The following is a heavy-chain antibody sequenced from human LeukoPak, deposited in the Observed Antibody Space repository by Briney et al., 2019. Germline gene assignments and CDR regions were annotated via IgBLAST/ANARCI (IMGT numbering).Heavy chain of an antibody. CDR2: ISYDGSNK. J-gene: IGHJ5*01. CDR3: AAHNSGSPLDS. CDR1: GFTFSSYA. D-gene: IGHD3-22*01. V-gene: IGHV3-30*04. Sequence: GGSLRLSCAASGFTFSSYAMHWVRQAPGKGLEWVAVISYDGSNKYYADSVKGRFTISRDNSKNTLYLQMNSLRSEDTAVYYCAAHNSGSPLDSWGQGTLVTVSS.